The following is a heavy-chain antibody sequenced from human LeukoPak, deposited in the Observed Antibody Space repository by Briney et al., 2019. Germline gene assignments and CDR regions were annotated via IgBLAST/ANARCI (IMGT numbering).Heavy chain of an antibody. V-gene: IGHV4-59*01. J-gene: IGHJ5*02. D-gene: IGHD1-26*01. CDR3: ARDPSPFYSGSYLGFDP. Sequence: SETLSLTCTVSGGSISSYYWSWIRQPPGKGLKWIGYIYHNENTNYNPSLKSRVTISVDTSKNQFSLKLSSVTAADTAVYYCARDPSPFYSGSYLGFDPWGQGTLVTVSS. CDR2: IYHNENT. CDR1: GGSISSYY.